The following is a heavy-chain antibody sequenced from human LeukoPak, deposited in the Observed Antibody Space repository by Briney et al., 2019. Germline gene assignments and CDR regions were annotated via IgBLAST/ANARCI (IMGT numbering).Heavy chain of an antibody. J-gene: IGHJ4*02. V-gene: IGHV3-33*01. Sequence: GGSLRLSCAASGFIFSNYGMHWVRQAPGKGLEWVAVIWYDGSNKYYADSVKGRFTISRDNSKNTLYLQMNSLRAEDTAVYYCAREEQPGPYPLDYWGQGTLVTVSS. CDR2: IWYDGSNK. CDR1: GFIFSNYG. CDR3: AREEQPGPYPLDY. D-gene: IGHD6-13*01.